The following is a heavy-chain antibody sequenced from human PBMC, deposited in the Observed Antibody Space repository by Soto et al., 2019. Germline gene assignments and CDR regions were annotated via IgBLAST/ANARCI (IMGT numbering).Heavy chain of an antibody. Sequence: SETLSLTCAVYGGSFSGYYWSWIRQPPGKGLEWIGEINHSGSTNYNPSLKSRVTISVDTSKNQFSLKLSSVTAADTAVYFCARSAFYADSTGSYHVFDPWGQGTLVTVSS. CDR2: INHSGST. D-gene: IGHD3-22*01. V-gene: IGHV4-34*01. J-gene: IGHJ5*02. CDR3: ARSAFYADSTGSYHVFDP. CDR1: GGSFSGYY.